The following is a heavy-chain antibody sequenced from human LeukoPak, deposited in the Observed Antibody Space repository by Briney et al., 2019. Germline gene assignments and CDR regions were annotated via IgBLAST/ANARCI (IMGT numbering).Heavy chain of an antibody. CDR2: ISYDGSNK. CDR3: AKRVVAATPRYYYYGMDV. V-gene: IGHV3-30*18. J-gene: IGHJ6*02. D-gene: IGHD2-15*01. CDR1: GFTFSSYA. Sequence: PGGSLRLSCAASGFTFSSYAMHWVRQAPGKGLEWVAVISYDGSNKYYADSVKGRFTISRDNSKNTLYLQMNSLRAEDTAVYYCAKRVVAATPRYYYYGMDVWGQGTTVTVSS.